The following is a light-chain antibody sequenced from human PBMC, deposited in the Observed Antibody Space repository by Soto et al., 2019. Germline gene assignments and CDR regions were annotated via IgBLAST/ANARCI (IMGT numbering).Light chain of an antibody. V-gene: IGKV1-27*01. J-gene: IGKJ1*01. CDR2: DAS. CDR3: QKYNKAPWT. Sequence: DIQMTQSPPSLSASVGDRVTITCRASRDIDDYFAWYQHIAGKAPKLLIYDASSLQPGVPSRFSGSGSGTYFTLTINSLQPEDVATYYCQKYNKAPWTFGQGTKV. CDR1: RDIDDY.